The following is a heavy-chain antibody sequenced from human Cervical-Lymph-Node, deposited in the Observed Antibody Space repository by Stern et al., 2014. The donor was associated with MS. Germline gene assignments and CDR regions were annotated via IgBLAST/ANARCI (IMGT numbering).Heavy chain of an antibody. D-gene: IGHD2-15*01. V-gene: IGHV2-5*02. CDR1: GFSVTTAGVG. Sequence: QITLKESGPTLVKPTQTVTLTCTLSGFSVTTAGVGVGWIRQPPGKALEWLALIYWDGDKLYKTYLKNRLTITPDTSQTPVVLTMTNVDPVDTATYYCSHSRVKYCRGGTCYSSLFDYWGQGTLVTVSS. J-gene: IGHJ4*02. CDR3: SHSRVKYCRGGTCYSSLFDY. CDR2: IYWDGDK.